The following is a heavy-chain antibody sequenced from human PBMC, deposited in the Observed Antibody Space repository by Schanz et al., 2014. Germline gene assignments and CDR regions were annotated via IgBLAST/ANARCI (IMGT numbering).Heavy chain of an antibody. V-gene: IGHV3-33*08. D-gene: IGHD4-17*01. J-gene: IGHJ4*02. Sequence: QIQLVESGGGVVQPGRSLRLSCAASGFTFSNYGLHWVRQAPGKGLEWVAFIRYNGINEYYADSVKGRFTISRDNAKNALYLQMNSLRAEDTAVYYCVRDTDYHFDYWGQGTLVTVSS. CDR3: VRDTDYHFDY. CDR2: IRYNGINE. CDR1: GFTFSNYG.